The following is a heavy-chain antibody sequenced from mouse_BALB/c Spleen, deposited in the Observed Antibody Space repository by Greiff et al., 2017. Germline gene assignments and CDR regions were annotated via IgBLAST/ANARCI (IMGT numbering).Heavy chain of an antibody. V-gene: IGHV14-4*02. D-gene: IGHD1-1*01. J-gene: IGHJ2*01. CDR1: GFNIKDYY. Sequence: VQLKQSGAELVRSGASVKLSCTASGFNIKDYYMHWVKQRPEQGLEWIGWIDPENGDTEYAPKFQGKATMTADTSSNTAYLQLSSLTSEDTAVYYCKLFYYYGSSLDYWGQGTTLTVSS. CDR3: KLFYYYGSSLDY. CDR2: IDPENGDT.